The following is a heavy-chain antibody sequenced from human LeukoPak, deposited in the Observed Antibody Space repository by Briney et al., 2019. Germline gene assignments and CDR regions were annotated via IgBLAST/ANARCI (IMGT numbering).Heavy chain of an antibody. CDR1: GFTVSSNY. J-gene: IGHJ4*02. CDR3: ARTSYRIGDLFFDN. D-gene: IGHD3-10*01. CDR2: IYSGGNT. V-gene: IGHV3-53*01. Sequence: GGSLRLSCAASGFTVSSNYMNGVRQAPGKGLEWVSVIYSGGNTYYADSVKGRFTISRDNSKNTLYLQMNSLRAEDTAVYYCARTSYRIGDLFFDNWGQGTLVTVSS.